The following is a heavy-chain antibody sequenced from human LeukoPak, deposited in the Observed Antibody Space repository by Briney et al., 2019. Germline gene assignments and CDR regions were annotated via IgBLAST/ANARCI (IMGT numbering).Heavy chain of an antibody. CDR2: IIPIFGTA. CDR3: ARGYDSSGYYYGSLDY. D-gene: IGHD3-22*01. J-gene: IGHJ4*02. Sequence: GASVKVSFKASVGTFSIYAISWVRQAPGQGLEWMGGIIPIFGTANYAQKFQGRVTITADESTSTAHMELSSLSSEDTAVYYCARGYDSSGYYYGSLDYWGQGTLVTVSS. CDR1: VGTFSIYA. V-gene: IGHV1-69*13.